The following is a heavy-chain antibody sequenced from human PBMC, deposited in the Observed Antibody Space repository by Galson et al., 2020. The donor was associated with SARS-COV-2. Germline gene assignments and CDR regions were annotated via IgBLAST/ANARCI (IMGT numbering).Heavy chain of an antibody. Sequence: GESLKISCAASGFTFSDYYMSWIRQAPGKGLEWVSYISSSGSTIYYADSVKGRFTISRDNAKNSLYLQMNSLRAEDTAVYYCARGSFSPYCSSTSCFLWGRGTLVTVSS. D-gene: IGHD2-2*01. CDR1: GFTFSDYY. V-gene: IGHV3-11*01. CDR3: ARGSFSPYCSSTSCFL. CDR2: ISSSGSTI. J-gene: IGHJ2*01.